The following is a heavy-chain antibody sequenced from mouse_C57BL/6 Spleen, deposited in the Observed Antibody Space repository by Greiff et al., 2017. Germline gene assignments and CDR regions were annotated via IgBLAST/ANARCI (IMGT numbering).Heavy chain of an antibody. J-gene: IGHJ3*01. Sequence: VQLVESGPGLVQPSQSLSITCTVSGFSLTSYGVHWVRQSPGKGLEWLGVIWSGGSTDYNAAFISRLSISKDNSKSQVFFKMNSLQADDTAIYYCAEDGYYWFAYWGQGTLVTVSA. D-gene: IGHD2-3*01. CDR3: AEDGYYWFAY. V-gene: IGHV2-2*01. CDR1: GFSLTSYG. CDR2: IWSGGST.